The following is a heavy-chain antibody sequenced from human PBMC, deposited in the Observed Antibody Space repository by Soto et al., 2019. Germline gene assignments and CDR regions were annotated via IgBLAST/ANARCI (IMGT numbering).Heavy chain of an antibody. CDR3: ARGTHGDYGSAFDI. D-gene: IGHD4-17*01. J-gene: IGHJ3*02. CDR1: GYTFTSYD. Sequence: ASVKVSCKASGYTFTSYDINWVRQATGQGLEWMGWMNPNSGNTGYAQKFQGRVTMTRNTSISTAYMELSSLRSEDTAVYYCARGTHGDYGSAFDIWGQGTMVTLSS. CDR2: MNPNSGNT. V-gene: IGHV1-8*01.